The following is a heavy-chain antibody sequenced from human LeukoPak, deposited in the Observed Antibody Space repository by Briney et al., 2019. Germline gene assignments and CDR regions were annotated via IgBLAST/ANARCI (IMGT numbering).Heavy chain of an antibody. CDR1: GYTFTGYY. CDR2: INPNTGVT. CDR3: ARDRTTVTTGYYGMDV. D-gene: IGHD4-17*01. J-gene: IGHJ6*02. Sequence: ASVKVSCKASGYTFTGYYMHWVRQAPGQGLEWMGWINPNTGVTNYAQKFQGRVTLTRDTSIITAYMELTRLRSDYTAVYYCARDRTTVTTGYYGMDVWGQGTTVTVSS. V-gene: IGHV1-2*02.